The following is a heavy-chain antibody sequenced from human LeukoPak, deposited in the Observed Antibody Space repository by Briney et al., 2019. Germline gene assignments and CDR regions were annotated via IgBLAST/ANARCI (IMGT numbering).Heavy chain of an antibody. Sequence: SETLSLTCTVSGGSISDINYYWGWIRQPPGKGLEWIASIYYSGSTYYNPSLKSRVTISVDTSKKQFSLKLSSVTAADTAVYYCAKGSLWLRQIDYWGQGTLVTVSS. CDR2: IYYSGST. D-gene: IGHD5-12*01. J-gene: IGHJ4*02. CDR1: GGSISDINYY. V-gene: IGHV4-39*01. CDR3: AKGSLWLRQIDY.